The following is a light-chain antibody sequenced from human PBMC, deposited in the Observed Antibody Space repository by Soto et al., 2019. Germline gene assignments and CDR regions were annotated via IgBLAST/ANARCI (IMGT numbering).Light chain of an antibody. CDR2: TAS. CDR1: QSISSY. CDR3: QESYSSPFT. Sequence: DIQMTQSPSSLSASVGDRVTITCRASQSISSYLNWYQQRPGTAPKLLIYTASSLQSGVPSRFSGSGSGTDFTLTISSLKPEDVATYYCQESYSSPFTFGPGTKVDIK. J-gene: IGKJ3*01. V-gene: IGKV1-39*01.